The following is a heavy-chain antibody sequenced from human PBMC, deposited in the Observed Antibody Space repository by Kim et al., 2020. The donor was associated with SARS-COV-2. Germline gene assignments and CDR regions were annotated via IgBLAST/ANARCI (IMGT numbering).Heavy chain of an antibody. J-gene: IGHJ4*01. D-gene: IGHD3-10*01. V-gene: IGHV3-64D*09. Sequence: ANSVKCRFSSTRDNSKNSLYLQMSSLRVEDTAVYYCAKLRLIWVGDISVYWGHGTLVTVS. CDR3: AKLRLIWVGDISVY.